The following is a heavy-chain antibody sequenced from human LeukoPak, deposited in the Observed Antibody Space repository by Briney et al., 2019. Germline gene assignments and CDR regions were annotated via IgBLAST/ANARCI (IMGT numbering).Heavy chain of an antibody. D-gene: IGHD3-9*01. CDR3: TRDHYDILTGHFDY. J-gene: IGHJ4*02. Sequence: ASVKVSCKASGYTFTSYGISWVRQAPGQGLEWMGWISAYNGNTNYAQKLQGRVTMTTDTSTCTAYMELRSLRSDDTAVYYCTRDHYDILTGHFDYWGQGTLVTASS. V-gene: IGHV1-18*01. CDR2: ISAYNGNT. CDR1: GYTFTSYG.